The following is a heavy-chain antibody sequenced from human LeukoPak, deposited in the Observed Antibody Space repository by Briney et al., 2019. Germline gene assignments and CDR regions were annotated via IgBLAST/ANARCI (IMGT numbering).Heavy chain of an antibody. CDR3: ASDIVATSCDF. CDR1: GFTFSDYY. D-gene: IGHD5-12*01. V-gene: IGHV3-11*01. CDR2: ITSSGDDI. Sequence: PGGSLRLSCAASGFTFSDYYMSWIRQAPGKGLEWVAYITSSGDDIYYADSVKGRFTISRDNAKNALFLRMNSLRVEDTATYYCASDIVATSCDFWGQGTLVSVSS. J-gene: IGHJ4*02.